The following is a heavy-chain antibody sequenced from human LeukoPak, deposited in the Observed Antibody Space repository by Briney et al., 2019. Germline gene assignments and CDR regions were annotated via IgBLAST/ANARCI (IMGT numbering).Heavy chain of an antibody. CDR2: INHSGST. CDR1: GGSFSGYY. D-gene: IGHD4/OR15-4a*01. Sequence: SETLSLTCAVYGGSFSGYYWSWIRQPPGKGLEWIGEINHSGSTNYNPSLKSRVTISVDTSKNQFSLQLRSVTTADTAVYYCVRGPHGASISKWFDPWGQGTQVIVSP. CDR3: VRGPHGASISKWFDP. V-gene: IGHV4-34*01. J-gene: IGHJ5*02.